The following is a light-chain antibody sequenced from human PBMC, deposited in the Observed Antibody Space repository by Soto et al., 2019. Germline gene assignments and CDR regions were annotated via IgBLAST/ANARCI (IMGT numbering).Light chain of an antibody. J-gene: IGKJ1*01. CDR3: QQYNSYST. CDR2: KAS. V-gene: IGKV1-5*03. CDR1: QSISGW. Sequence: DIQMTQSPSTLSASVGDRVTITCRASQSISGWLAWYQQKPGKAPKLLIYKASSLESGVPSRFSGSGSGTEFTLTISSLQPDDFATYYCQQYNSYSTFGQGTKVDIQ.